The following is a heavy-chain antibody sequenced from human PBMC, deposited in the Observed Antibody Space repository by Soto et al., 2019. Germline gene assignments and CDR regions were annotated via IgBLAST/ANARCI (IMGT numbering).Heavy chain of an antibody. CDR2: ISYDGSNK. D-gene: IGHD6-19*01. CDR1: GFTFSSYC. V-gene: IGHV3-30*18. CDR3: AKDTVADSYYYYGMEV. Sequence: QVQLVESGGCVVQPGRSLRLSCAASGFTFSSYCMHWVRQAPGKGLEWGAGISYDGSNKYYADSVKGRFTMSRDNPKNTMYLQMKRLRAEDTAVYYCAKDTVADSYYYYGMEVWGQGTTVTVSS. J-gene: IGHJ6*02.